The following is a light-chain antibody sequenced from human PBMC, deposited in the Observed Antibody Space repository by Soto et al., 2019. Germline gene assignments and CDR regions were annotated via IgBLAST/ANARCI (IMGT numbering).Light chain of an antibody. CDR2: GAS. CDR1: QSVSSSY. CDR3: QQDGSSPYT. Sequence: EMVLTQSPGTLSLSPGERATLSCRASQSVSSSYLAWYQQKPGQAPRLLIYGASSRATGIPDRFSGSGSGTDFAVTISRLEHEDFAVYYCQQDGSSPYTFGQGTKLEIK. J-gene: IGKJ2*01. V-gene: IGKV3-20*01.